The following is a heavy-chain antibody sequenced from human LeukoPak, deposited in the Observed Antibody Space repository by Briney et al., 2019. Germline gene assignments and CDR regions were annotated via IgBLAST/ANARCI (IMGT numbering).Heavy chain of an antibody. CDR3: ARDDGLVVVPAAMDY. D-gene: IGHD2-2*01. CDR2: ISYDGSNK. J-gene: IGHJ4*02. Sequence: GGSLRLSCAASGFTFSSYAMHWVRQAPGKGLEWVAVISYDGSNKYYADSVKGRFTISRDNSKNTLYLQMNSLGAEDTAVYYCARDDGLVVVPAAMDYWGQGTLVTVSS. CDR1: GFTFSSYA. V-gene: IGHV3-30-3*01.